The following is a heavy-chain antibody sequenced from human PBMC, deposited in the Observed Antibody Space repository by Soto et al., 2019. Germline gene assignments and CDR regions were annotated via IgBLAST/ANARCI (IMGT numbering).Heavy chain of an antibody. D-gene: IGHD3-10*01. CDR3: ARSQGSGSYYSIYYYGMDV. Sequence: PSETLSLTCTVSGGSISSGGYYWSWIRQHPGKGLEWIGYIYYSGSTNYNPSLKSRVTISVDTSKNQFSLKLSSVTAADTAVYYCARSQGSGSYYSIYYYGMDVWGQGTTVTVSS. CDR2: IYYSGST. J-gene: IGHJ6*02. V-gene: IGHV4-61*08. CDR1: GGSISSGGYY.